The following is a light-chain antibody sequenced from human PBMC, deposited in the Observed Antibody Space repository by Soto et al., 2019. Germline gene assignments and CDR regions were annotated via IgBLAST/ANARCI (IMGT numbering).Light chain of an antibody. Sequence: DIQMTQSPSSLSASVGDRVTITCRASQSIASYLNWYQQKPGKAPDLLIYASSXLQXGVPSGFSGSGSGTEFTLTISSLQVEDFATYYCQQSYTILWTFGQGTKVDIK. V-gene: IGKV1-39*01. CDR1: QSIASY. J-gene: IGKJ1*01. CDR3: QQSYTILWT. CDR2: ASS.